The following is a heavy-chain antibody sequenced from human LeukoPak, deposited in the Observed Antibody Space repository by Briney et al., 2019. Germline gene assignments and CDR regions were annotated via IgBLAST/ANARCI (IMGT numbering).Heavy chain of an antibody. D-gene: IGHD6-13*01. CDR3: AEPGEYSRSLVAPVYGNDG. CDR1: GFTFSSYA. Sequence: GSLRLSCAASGFTFSSYAMSWVRQAPGKGLEWVSAISGSGGSTYYADSVKGRFTISRDNSKNTLYLQMNSLRAEDTAVYYCAEPGEYSRSLVAPVYGNDGRGQGTTVTV. CDR2: ISGSGGST. J-gene: IGHJ6*01. V-gene: IGHV3-23*01.